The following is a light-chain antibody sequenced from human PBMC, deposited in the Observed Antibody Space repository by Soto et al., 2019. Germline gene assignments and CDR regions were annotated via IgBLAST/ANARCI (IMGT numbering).Light chain of an antibody. CDR2: DVS. J-gene: IGLJ1*01. Sequence: LTNPASGSGVHLGWRTIINNRTSSDVGGYNYVSWYQQHPGKAPKLMIYDVSNRPSGVSNRFSGSKSGNTASLTISGLQAEDEADYYCSSYTSSSTHVFGTGTKVTVL. V-gene: IGLV2-14*01. CDR1: SSDVGGYNY. CDR3: SSYTSSSTHV.